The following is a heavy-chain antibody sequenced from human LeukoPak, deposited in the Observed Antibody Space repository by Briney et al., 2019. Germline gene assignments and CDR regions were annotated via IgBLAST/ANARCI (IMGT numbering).Heavy chain of an antibody. CDR3: ARARRTLPLDP. CDR1: GGSISSYY. J-gene: IGHJ5*02. CDR2: IYYSGST. Sequence: TSETLSLTCTVSGGSISSYYWSWIRQPPGKGLEWIGYIYYSGSTNYNPSLKSRVTISVDTSKNQFSLKLSSVTAADTAVYYCARARRTLPLDPWGQGTLVTVSS. D-gene: IGHD2-2*01. V-gene: IGHV4-59*01.